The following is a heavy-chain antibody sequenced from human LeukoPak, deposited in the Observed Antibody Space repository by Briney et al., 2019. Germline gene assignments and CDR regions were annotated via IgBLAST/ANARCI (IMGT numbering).Heavy chain of an antibody. CDR1: GGTFSSYA. D-gene: IGHD1-26*01. V-gene: IGHV1-69*13. CDR3: ARIMLSWREFDC. Sequence: ASVKVSCKASGGTFSSYAISWVRQAPGQGLEWMGGIIPIFGTANYAQKFQGRVTITADESTSTAYMELSSLRSEDTAVYYCARIMLSWREFDCWGQGTLVTVSS. J-gene: IGHJ4*02. CDR2: IIPIFGTA.